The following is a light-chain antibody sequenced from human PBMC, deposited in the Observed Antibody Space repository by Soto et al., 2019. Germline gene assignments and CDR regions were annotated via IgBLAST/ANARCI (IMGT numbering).Light chain of an antibody. J-gene: IGLJ2*01. CDR1: SSNIGSNS. CDR3: AAWDDSLNGVV. Sequence: QAVVTQPPSTSGTPGQRVTISCSGSSSNIGSNSVSWYQQLQGTAPKLLIYTNNQRPSGVPDRFSGSKSGTSASLAISGLQSEDEADYYCAAWDDSLNGVVFGGGTKLTVL. V-gene: IGLV1-44*01. CDR2: TNN.